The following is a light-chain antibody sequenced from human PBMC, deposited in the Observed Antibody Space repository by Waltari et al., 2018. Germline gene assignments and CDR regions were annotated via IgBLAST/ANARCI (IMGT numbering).Light chain of an antibody. CDR3: QQYGGSPPFT. J-gene: IGKJ3*01. CDR1: QSISASY. V-gene: IGKV3-20*01. CDR2: GAS. Sequence: EIVLTQSPGTLSLSPGERATLPCRASQSISASYLAWYQQKPGQAPRLLIHGASSRATGIPDRFSGSGSGTDFTLSISRLEPEDFAVYYCQQYGGSPPFTFGPGTKVDIK.